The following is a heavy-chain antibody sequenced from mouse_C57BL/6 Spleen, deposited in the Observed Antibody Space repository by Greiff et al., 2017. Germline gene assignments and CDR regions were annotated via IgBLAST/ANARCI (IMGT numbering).Heavy chain of an antibody. CDR3: ARSTDYGSGYEFAY. D-gene: IGHD1-1*01. CDR1: GYTFTSYW. V-gene: IGHV1-72*01. J-gene: IGHJ3*01. Sequence: QVQLQQPGAELVKPGASVKLSCKASGYTFTSYWMHWVKQRPGRGLEWIGRIDPNSGGTKYNEKFKSKATLTVDKPSSTAYMQLSSLTSEDSAVKYCARSTDYGSGYEFAYWGQGTLVTVSA. CDR2: IDPNSGGT.